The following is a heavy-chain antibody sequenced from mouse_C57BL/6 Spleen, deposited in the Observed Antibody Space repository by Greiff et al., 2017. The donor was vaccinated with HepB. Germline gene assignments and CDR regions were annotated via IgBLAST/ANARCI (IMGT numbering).Heavy chain of an antibody. J-gene: IGHJ3*01. V-gene: IGHV1-54*01. CDR1: GYAFTNYL. CDR3: ARGDGYLFAY. Sequence: QVQLQQSGAELVRPGPSVKVSCKASGYAFTNYLIEWVKQRPGQGLEWIGVINPGSGGTNYNEKFKGKATLTADKSSSTAYMQLSSLTSEDSAVYFCARGDGYLFAYWGQGTLVTVSA. D-gene: IGHD2-3*01. CDR2: INPGSGGT.